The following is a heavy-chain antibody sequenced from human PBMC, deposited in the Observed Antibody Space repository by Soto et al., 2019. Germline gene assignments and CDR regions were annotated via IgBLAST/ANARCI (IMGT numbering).Heavy chain of an antibody. CDR1: GFTFSIYA. D-gene: IGHD6-13*01. CDR3: AKVLRDFAGTYAY. J-gene: IGHJ4*01. CDR2: ISGSGDYT. V-gene: IGHV3-23*01. Sequence: EVQLLESGGGLVQPGGSLRLSCAASGFTFSIYAMSWVRQAPGKGLEWVSAISGSGDYTYYGDSVKGRFAISRDNSKNTRYRPMNSMVDDGTAVYYCAKVLRDFAGTYAYGGDGSPATVSS.